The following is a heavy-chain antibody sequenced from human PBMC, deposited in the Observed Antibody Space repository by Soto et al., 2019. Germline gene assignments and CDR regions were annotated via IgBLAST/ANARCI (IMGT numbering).Heavy chain of an antibody. D-gene: IGHD3-22*01. CDR2: IYYSGST. Sequence: SETLSLTCTVSGGSISSYYWSWIRQPPGKGLEWIGYIYYSGSTNYNPSLKSRVTVSVDTSKNQFSLKLSSVTAADTAVYYCARDQYYYDSSGHGAFDIWGQGTMVTVSS. V-gene: IGHV4-59*01. J-gene: IGHJ3*02. CDR1: GGSISSYY. CDR3: ARDQYYYDSSGHGAFDI.